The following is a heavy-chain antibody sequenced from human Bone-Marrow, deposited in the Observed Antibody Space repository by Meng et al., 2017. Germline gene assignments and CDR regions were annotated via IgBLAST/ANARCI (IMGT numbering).Heavy chain of an antibody. CDR2: IKPDGSET. J-gene: IGHJ5*01. CDR3: ARALGWGRFDS. CDR1: GFTFSNAW. Sequence: GGSLRLSCAASGFTFSNAWMSWVRQAPGKGLEWVASIKPDGSETKYVDSVKGRFTISRDNAKKSLLLQMKRLRVEDTAVYYCARALGWGRFDSWGQRTLVTVSS. V-gene: IGHV3-7*01. D-gene: IGHD3/OR15-3a*01.